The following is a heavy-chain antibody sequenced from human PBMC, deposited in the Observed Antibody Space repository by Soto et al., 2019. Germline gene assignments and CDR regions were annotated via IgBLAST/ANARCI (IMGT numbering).Heavy chain of an antibody. D-gene: IGHD3-22*01. J-gene: IGHJ4*02. V-gene: IGHV3-23*01. CDR2: ISGSGGST. CDR3: AKNAYYYDSSGYPRHFDY. CDR1: GFTFSSYA. Sequence: GGSLRLSCAASGFTFSSYAMSWVRQAPGKGLEWVSAISGSGGSTNYADSVKGRFTISRDNSKNTLYLQMNSLRAEDTAVYYCAKNAYYYDSSGYPRHFDYWGQGTLVTVSS.